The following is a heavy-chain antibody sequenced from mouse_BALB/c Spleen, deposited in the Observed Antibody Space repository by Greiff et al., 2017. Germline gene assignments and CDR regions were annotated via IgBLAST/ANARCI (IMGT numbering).Heavy chain of an antibody. CDR1: GFNIKDTY. J-gene: IGHJ4*01. V-gene: IGHV14-3*02. CDR3: ARWGDDYDDYAMDY. CDR2: IDPANGNT. D-gene: IGHD2-4*01. Sequence: EVQLQQSGAELVKPGASVKLSCTASGFNIKDTYMHWVKQRPEQGLEWIGRIDPANGNTKYDPKFQGKATITADTSSNTAYLQLSSLTSEDTAVYYCARWGDDYDDYAMDYWGQGTSVTVSS.